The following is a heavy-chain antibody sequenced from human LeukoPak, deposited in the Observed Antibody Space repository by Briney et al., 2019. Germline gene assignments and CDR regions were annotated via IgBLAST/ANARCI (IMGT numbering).Heavy chain of an antibody. CDR2: ILFDGSNT. CDR1: GFNFSSFG. CDR3: ANSRAKYYCDGAAYYNIDF. J-gene: IGHJ4*02. V-gene: IGHV3-30*18. D-gene: IGHD3-22*01. Sequence: GKSLRLSCAVSGFNFSSFGTHWVRQAPGKGLEWLAFILFDGSNTCYADSVKGRFTISRDNAKNTLYLQVNSRRADDTAVYYCANSRAKYYCDGAAYYNIDFWGEGNLVSVSS.